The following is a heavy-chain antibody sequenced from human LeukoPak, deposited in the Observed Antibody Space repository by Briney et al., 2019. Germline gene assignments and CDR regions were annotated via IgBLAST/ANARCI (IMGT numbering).Heavy chain of an antibody. V-gene: IGHV3-7*01. J-gene: IGHJ4*02. CDR2: IKEDGSEK. CDR3: ASGRQLGY. Sequence: GGSLSLSCAASGFTFSNYWMSWVRQAPGKGLEWVADIKEDGSEKYYVDSVKGRFTISRDNARNSLYLQMNSLRAEDTAVYYCASGRQLGYWGQGTLVTVSS. CDR1: GFTFSNYW. D-gene: IGHD6-13*01.